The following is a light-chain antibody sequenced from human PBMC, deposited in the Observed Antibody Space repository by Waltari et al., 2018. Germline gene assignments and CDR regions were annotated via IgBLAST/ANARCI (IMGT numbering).Light chain of an antibody. CDR2: SVS. CDR1: QGITNY. J-gene: IGKJ2*01. Sequence: IQVTQSPSSLSASVGDRVIITCRASQGITNYLAWFQQTPGKAPKLLFYSVSTLQSGVPSRFSGSGSGTDFTLTINNLQAEDVAVYYCQQYYSTPSTFGQGTKLQIK. CDR3: QQYYSTPST. V-gene: IGKV1-9*01.